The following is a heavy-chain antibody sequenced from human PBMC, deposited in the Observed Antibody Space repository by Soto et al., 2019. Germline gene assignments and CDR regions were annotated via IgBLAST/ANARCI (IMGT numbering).Heavy chain of an antibody. V-gene: IGHV4-4*07. J-gene: IGHJ5*02. CDR3: VRDGTKTLRDWFDP. CDR2: IYATGTT. Sequence: PSETLSLTCTVSGASISGFYWSWIRKSAGKGLEWIGRIYATGTTDYNPSLKSRVMMSVDTSKKQFSLKLRSVAAADTAVYYCVRDGTKTLRDWFDPWGQGISVTVSS. CDR1: GASISGFY. D-gene: IGHD1-1*01.